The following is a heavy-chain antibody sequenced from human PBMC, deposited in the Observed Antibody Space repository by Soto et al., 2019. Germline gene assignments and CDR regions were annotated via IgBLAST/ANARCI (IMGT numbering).Heavy chain of an antibody. V-gene: IGHV5-51*01. J-gene: IGHJ4*02. D-gene: IGHD3-10*01. CDR1: GYSFTTYW. CDR3: ARQKTPGVFDY. Sequence: GESLKISCKGSGYSFTTYWIGWVRQMPGKGLEWMGIIYPGDSDIRYSPSFQGQVTISADKSVSTAYLQWSSLKASDSAMYYCARQKTPGVFDYWGQGTLVTVS. CDR2: IYPGDSDI.